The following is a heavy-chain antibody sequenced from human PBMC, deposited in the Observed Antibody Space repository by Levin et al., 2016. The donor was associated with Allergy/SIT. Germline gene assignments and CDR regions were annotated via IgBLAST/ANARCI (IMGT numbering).Heavy chain of an antibody. Sequence: GESLKISCAASGFTFSSYGMHWVRQAPGKGLEWVAVISYDGSNKYYADSVKGRFTISRDNSKNTLYLQMNSLRAEDTAVYYCAKSRQIKYSSSWYDFDYWGQGTLVTVSS. D-gene: IGHD6-13*01. CDR1: GFTFSSYG. CDR3: AKSRQIKYSSSWYDFDY. J-gene: IGHJ4*02. CDR2: ISYDGSNK. V-gene: IGHV3-30*18.